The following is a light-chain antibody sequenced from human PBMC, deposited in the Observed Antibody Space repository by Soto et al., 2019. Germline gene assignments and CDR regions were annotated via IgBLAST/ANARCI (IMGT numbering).Light chain of an antibody. CDR1: QSISSSY. V-gene: IGKV3-20*01. Sequence: EIVLTQSPGTLSLSPGKRATLSCRASQSISSSYLAWYQQMPGQAPRLLVFGASNRATGIPDRFSGSGSGTDFTLTISRLEPEDSAVYYCQQYGNGPPSTFGQGTKVDIK. CDR3: QQYGNGPPST. CDR2: GAS. J-gene: IGKJ1*01.